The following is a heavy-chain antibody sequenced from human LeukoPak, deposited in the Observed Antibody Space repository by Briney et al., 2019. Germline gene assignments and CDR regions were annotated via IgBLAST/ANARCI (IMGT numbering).Heavy chain of an antibody. D-gene: IGHD4-23*01. V-gene: IGHV1-46*01. J-gene: IGHJ5*02. CDR2: INPGGGST. Sequence: ASVKVSCKASGYIFTSYYMHWVRHAPGQGLEWMGIINPGGGSTSYAQKFQDRVTMTRDTSTSTVYMELSSLSSDDTAVYYCAKDLRWDHPGFDPWGQGTLVIVSS. CDR1: GYIFTSYY. CDR3: AKDLRWDHPGFDP.